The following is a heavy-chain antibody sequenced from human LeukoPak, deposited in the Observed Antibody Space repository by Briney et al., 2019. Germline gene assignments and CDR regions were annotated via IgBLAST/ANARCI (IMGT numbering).Heavy chain of an antibody. CDR3: ARAPTYTVGCDY. J-gene: IGHJ4*02. CDR1: GYTFTVYY. CDR2: INPNSGGT. Sequence: ASVKVSCKASGYTFTVYYMHWVRQAPGQGLEWMGWINPNSGGTNYAQKFQGRVTMTRDTSISTAYMELSRLRSDDTAVYYCARAPTYTVGCDYWGQGTLVTVSS. D-gene: IGHD5-12*01. V-gene: IGHV1-2*02.